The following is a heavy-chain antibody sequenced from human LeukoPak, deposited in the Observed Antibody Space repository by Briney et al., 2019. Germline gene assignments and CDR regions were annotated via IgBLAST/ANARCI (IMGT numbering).Heavy chain of an antibody. Sequence: ASVKVSCKASGYTFTGYYMHWVRQAPGQGLEWMGWINPNSGGTNYAQKFQGRVTMTRERYIRTAYMEGRRLRADDRAVYYGARARVTTMGYWGQGTLVTVSS. J-gene: IGHJ4*02. D-gene: IGHD4-23*01. V-gene: IGHV1-2*02. CDR3: ARARVTTMGY. CDR2: INPNSGGT. CDR1: GYTFTGYY.